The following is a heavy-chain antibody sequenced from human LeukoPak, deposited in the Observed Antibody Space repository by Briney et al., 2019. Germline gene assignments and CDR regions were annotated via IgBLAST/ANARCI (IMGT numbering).Heavy chain of an antibody. D-gene: IGHD1-26*01. Sequence: SVTVSCKASGGTFSSYAISWVRQAPGQGLEWMGGIIPIFGTANYAQKFQGRVTITTDESTSTAYMELSSLRSEDTAVYSCARNLGATSAFDIWGQGTMVTVSS. J-gene: IGHJ3*02. CDR2: IIPIFGTA. V-gene: IGHV1-69*05. CDR1: GGTFSSYA. CDR3: ARNLGATSAFDI.